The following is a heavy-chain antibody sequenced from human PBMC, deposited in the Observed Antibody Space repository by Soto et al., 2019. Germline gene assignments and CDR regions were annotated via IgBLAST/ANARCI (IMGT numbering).Heavy chain of an antibody. Sequence: SVKVSCKTSGYTFSDYGITWVRQAPGQPLEWLGWISLYSDGANYAQKFQGRVSMTTDTSTTTAYMELRSLRSDDTAVYYCARVVPGAEAWFGPWGQGTLVTVSS. J-gene: IGHJ5*02. CDR3: ARVVPGAEAWFGP. D-gene: IGHD2-2*01. V-gene: IGHV1-18*01. CDR1: GYTFSDYG. CDR2: ISLYSDGA.